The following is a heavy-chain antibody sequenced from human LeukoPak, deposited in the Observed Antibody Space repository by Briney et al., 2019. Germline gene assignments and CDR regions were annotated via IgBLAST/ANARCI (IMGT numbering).Heavy chain of an antibody. CDR3: AKDSCGGDCYSFDY. CDR2: MSISGSNT. CDR1: GFTFSSYA. J-gene: IGHJ4*02. V-gene: IGHV3-23*01. Sequence: PGGSLRLSCAASGFTFSSYAMSWVRQAPGKGLEWVSGMSISGSNTYYADCVKGRFTISRDSSKNTLYLQMSSLRAEDTAVYYCAKDSCGGDCYSFDYWGQGTLVTVSS. D-gene: IGHD2-21*02.